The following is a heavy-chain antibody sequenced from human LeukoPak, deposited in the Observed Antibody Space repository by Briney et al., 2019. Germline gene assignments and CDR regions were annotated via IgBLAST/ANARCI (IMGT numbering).Heavy chain of an antibody. J-gene: IGHJ4*02. Sequence: EGSLRLSCVGSGFTLSSYAMSWVRQAPGKGLEWVSAISGSGTRTYYADSVKGRFTISRDNSKNTLYLQMNSLRAEDTAVYYCAKAPTKEEEWLLLNYFDYWGQGTLVTVSS. CDR3: AKAPTKEEEWLLLNYFDY. D-gene: IGHD3-22*01. V-gene: IGHV3-23*01. CDR1: GFTLSSYA. CDR2: ISGSGTRT.